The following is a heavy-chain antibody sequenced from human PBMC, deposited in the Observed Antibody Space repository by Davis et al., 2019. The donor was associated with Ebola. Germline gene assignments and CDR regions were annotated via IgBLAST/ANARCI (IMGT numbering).Heavy chain of an antibody. D-gene: IGHD3-22*01. CDR1: GFAFSNFG. Sequence: GGSLRPSCTTSGFAFSNFGMHWVRQAPGAGPEWIAVIWSDQSKLYGDSVRGRFTISRDNPENTVYLQLDNLSVGDTAVYYCARDSGPGGYNGGYFEFWGRGTLVSVSS. J-gene: IGHJ2*01. CDR3: ARDSGPGGYNGGYFEF. V-gene: IGHV3-33*01. CDR2: IWSDQSK.